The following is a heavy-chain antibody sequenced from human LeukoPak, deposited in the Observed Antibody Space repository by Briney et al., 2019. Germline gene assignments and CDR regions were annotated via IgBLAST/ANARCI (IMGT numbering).Heavy chain of an antibody. CDR1: GGSVSSSIYY. Sequence: PSETLSLTCTVSGGSVSSSIYYWGWIRQPPGKGLEWIGYIYYSGSTNYNPSLKSRVTISVDTSKNQFSLKLSSVTAADTAVYYCARRVAVAVDDAFDIWGQGTMVTVSS. CDR2: IYYSGST. D-gene: IGHD6-19*01. J-gene: IGHJ3*02. CDR3: ARRVAVAVDDAFDI. V-gene: IGHV4-61*05.